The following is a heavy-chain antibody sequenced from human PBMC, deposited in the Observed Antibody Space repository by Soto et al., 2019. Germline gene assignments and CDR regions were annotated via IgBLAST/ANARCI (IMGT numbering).Heavy chain of an antibody. J-gene: IGHJ6*02. CDR2: INPNSGGT. Sequence: GASVKVSCKASGYTFTGYYMHWVRQAPGQGLEWMGWINPNSGGTNYAQKFQGWVTMTRDTSISTAYMELSRLRSDDTAVYYCASGRFPTIGVVPAGMDVCGQGHTVPVS. V-gene: IGHV1-2*04. CDR1: GYTFTGYY. CDR3: ASGRFPTIGVVPAGMDV. D-gene: IGHD3-3*01.